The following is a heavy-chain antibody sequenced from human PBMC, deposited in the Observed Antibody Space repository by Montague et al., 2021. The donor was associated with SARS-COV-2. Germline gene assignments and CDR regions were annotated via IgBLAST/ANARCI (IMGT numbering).Heavy chain of an antibody. V-gene: IGHV4-39*01. CDR3: ARQSQAEFVLVVYTMGGWFDP. D-gene: IGHD2-8*01. CDR2: TNYNGST. Sequence: SETLSLTCTVSGASISSSRYFWGRKRQPPAKGRVGLGSTNYNGSTYHNPNSQSTVTISAYTPKNQFSMKLRSATAADTAVYSGARQSQAEFVLVVYTMGGWFDPWGHGTLVTVSS. J-gene: IGHJ5*02. CDR1: GASISSSRYF.